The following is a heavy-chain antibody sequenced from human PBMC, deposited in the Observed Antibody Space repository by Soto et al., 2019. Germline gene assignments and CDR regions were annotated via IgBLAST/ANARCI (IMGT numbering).Heavy chain of an antibody. Sequence: SETLSLTCTVSGDSISSYYWSWIRQPPGKGLEWIGYIYYSGSTNYNPSLKSRVTISVDTSKNQFSLKLSSVTAADTAVYYCARKQLVPRWFDPWGQGTLVTVSS. D-gene: IGHD6-13*01. V-gene: IGHV4-59*12. CDR2: IYYSGST. CDR3: ARKQLVPRWFDP. J-gene: IGHJ5*02. CDR1: GDSISSYY.